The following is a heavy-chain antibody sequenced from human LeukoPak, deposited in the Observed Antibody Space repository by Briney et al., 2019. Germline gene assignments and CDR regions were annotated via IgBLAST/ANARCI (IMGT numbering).Heavy chain of an antibody. V-gene: IGHV4-39*01. CDR3: ARLRMVYYYGSLAPNWFDP. Sequence: SETLSLTCTVSGDSISSSSYYWGWIRQPPGKGLEWIGSIYYSGSTYYNPSLKSRVTISVDTSKNQFSLKLSSVTAADTAVYYCARLRMVYYYGSLAPNWFDPWGQGTLVTVSS. CDR2: IYYSGST. D-gene: IGHD3-10*01. J-gene: IGHJ5*02. CDR1: GDSISSSSYY.